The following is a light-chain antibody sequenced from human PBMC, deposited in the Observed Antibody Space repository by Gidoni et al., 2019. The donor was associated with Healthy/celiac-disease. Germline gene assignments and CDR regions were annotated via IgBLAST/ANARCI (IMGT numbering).Light chain of an antibody. CDR1: SSDVGGYNY. CDR3: SSYTSSSTRLYV. J-gene: IGLJ1*01. Sequence: QSALTQPASVSGSPGQSIPISCTGTSSDVGGYNYVSWYQQHPGKAPRLMIYDVSNRPSGVSNRFSGSKSGNTASLTISGLQAEDEADYYCSSYTSSSTRLYVFGTGTKVTVL. V-gene: IGLV2-14*01. CDR2: DVS.